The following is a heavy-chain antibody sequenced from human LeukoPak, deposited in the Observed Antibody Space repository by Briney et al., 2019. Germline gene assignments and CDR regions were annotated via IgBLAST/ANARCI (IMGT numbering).Heavy chain of an antibody. CDR3: ARERVLHNWFDP. CDR1: GGTFSSYA. J-gene: IGHJ5*02. Sequence: SVKVSCKASGGTFSSYAISWVRQAPGQGLEWMGGIIPIFGTANYAQKFQGRVTITADESTSTAYMELSSLRSEDTAVYYCARERVLHNWFDPWGQGTLVTVSS. CDR2: IIPIFGTA. V-gene: IGHV1-69*01.